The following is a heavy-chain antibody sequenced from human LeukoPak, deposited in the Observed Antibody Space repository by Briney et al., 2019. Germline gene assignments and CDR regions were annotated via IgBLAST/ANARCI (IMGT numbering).Heavy chain of an antibody. CDR3: ARFPPHYYDSSGYYDDDY. CDR2: INHSGGT. V-gene: IGHV4-34*01. J-gene: IGHJ4*02. D-gene: IGHD3-22*01. CDR1: GGSFSGYY. Sequence: SETLSLTCAVYGGSFSGYYWSWIRQPPGKGLEWIGEINHSGGTNYNPSLKSRVTISVDTSKNQFSLKLSSVTAADTAVYYCARFPPHYYDSSGYYDDDYWGQGTLVTVSS.